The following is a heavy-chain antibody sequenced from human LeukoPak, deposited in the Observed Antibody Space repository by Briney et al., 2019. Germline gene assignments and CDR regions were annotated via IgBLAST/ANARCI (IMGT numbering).Heavy chain of an antibody. Sequence: QPGGPLRLSCAASGFTFSSYAMSWVRQAPGKGLEWVSTSSGSGGSTYYADSVKGRFTISRDNPKNTLYLQMNSLRAEDTAVYYCAKESSYYDILTGYYSRSFDYWGEGTLVTVSS. J-gene: IGHJ4*02. CDR2: SSGSGGST. D-gene: IGHD3-9*01. CDR1: GFTFSSYA. V-gene: IGHV3-23*01. CDR3: AKESSYYDILTGYYSRSFDY.